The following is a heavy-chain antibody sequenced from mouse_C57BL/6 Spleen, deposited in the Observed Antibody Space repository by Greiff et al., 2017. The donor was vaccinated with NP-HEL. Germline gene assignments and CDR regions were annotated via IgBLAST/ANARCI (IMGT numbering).Heavy chain of an antibody. CDR1: GYTFTSYW. CDR2: IDPSDSYT. D-gene: IGHD1-1*01. CDR3: ARWGYGSSYVGNY. J-gene: IGHJ2*01. Sequence: QVQLQQSGAELVMPGASVKLSCKASGYTFTSYWMHWVKQRPGQGLEWIGEIDPSDSYTNYNQKFKGKSTLTVDKSPSTAYMQLSSLTSEDSAVYYCARWGYGSSYVGNYWGQGTTLTVSS. V-gene: IGHV1-69*01.